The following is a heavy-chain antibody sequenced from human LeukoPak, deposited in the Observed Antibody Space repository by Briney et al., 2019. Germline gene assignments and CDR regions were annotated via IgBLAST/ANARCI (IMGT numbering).Heavy chain of an antibody. J-gene: IGHJ4*02. CDR1: GFTFTAYA. CDR2: ISYDGSNK. V-gene: IGHV3-30*04. CDR3: VREQWLIGYHFDS. Sequence: GGSLRLSCAASGFTFTAYAMHWVRQAPGKGLEWVAVISYDGSNKYYADSVKGRFTISRDNSKNTLYLQMNSLRAEDTAIYYCVREQWLIGYHFDSWGQGTLVTVSS. D-gene: IGHD6-19*01.